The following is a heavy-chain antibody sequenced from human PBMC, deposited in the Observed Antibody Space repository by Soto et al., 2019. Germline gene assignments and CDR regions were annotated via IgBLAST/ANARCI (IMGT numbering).Heavy chain of an antibody. D-gene: IGHD6-6*01. V-gene: IGHV1-2*02. CDR3: ARDPHLAARVAGDY. CDR1: GYTFTGYY. Sequence: QVQLVQSGAEVKKPGASVKVSCKASGYTFTGYYMHWVRQAPGQGLEWMGWINPNSGGTNYAQKFQGRVTITRDTSISTAYMELSRMRSDDTAVYYCARDPHLAARVAGDYWGQGTLVTVSS. J-gene: IGHJ4*02. CDR2: INPNSGGT.